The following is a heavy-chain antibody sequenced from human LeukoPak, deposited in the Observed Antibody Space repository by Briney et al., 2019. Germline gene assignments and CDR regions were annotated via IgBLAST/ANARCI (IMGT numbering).Heavy chain of an antibody. CDR2: IYHSGST. V-gene: IGHV4-38-2*01. CDR1: GYSNSSGYY. Sequence: SETLSLTCAVSGYSNSSGYYWGWIRQPPGKGLEWIGSIYHSGSTYYNPSLKSRVTISVDTSKNQFSLKLSSVTAADTAVYYCARGIAVAGPPFFYDYWGQGTLVTVSS. CDR3: ARGIAVAGPPFFYDY. D-gene: IGHD6-19*01. J-gene: IGHJ4*02.